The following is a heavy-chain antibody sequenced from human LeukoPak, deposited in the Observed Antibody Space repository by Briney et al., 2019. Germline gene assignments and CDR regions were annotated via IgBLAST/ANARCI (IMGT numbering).Heavy chain of an antibody. D-gene: IGHD3-22*01. J-gene: IGHJ4*02. V-gene: IGHV4-59*01. Sequence: PSETLSLTCTVSGASIINYYWSWIRQPPGKELEWIGYIFHSGSTNYNPSLKSRVTISVDTSKNQFSLKLSSVTAADTAVYYCARNADDNSSYPYFDYWGQGTLVTVSS. CDR3: ARNADDNSSYPYFDY. CDR1: GASIINYY. CDR2: IFHSGST.